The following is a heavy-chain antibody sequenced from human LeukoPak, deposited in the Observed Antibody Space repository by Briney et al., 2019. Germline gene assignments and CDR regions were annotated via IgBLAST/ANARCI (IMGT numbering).Heavy chain of an antibody. D-gene: IGHD3/OR15-3a*01. V-gene: IGHV3-64D*09. CDR3: VRRTGNYSDY. CDR1: GFTLSSHA. CDR2: ISYNGGST. J-gene: IGHJ4*02. Sequence: GGSLRLSCSASGFTLSSHAMHWVRQAPGKALEYVSAISYNGGSTYYANSVKDRFTISRDNSKNTLYLQMSSLRPGDTAVFYCVRRTGNYSDYWGQGTLVTVSS.